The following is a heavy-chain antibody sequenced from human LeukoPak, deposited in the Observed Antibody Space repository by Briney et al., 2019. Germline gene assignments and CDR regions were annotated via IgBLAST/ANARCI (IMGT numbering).Heavy chain of an antibody. CDR3: ARDTMTDYYYYMDV. V-gene: IGHV3-21*05. CDR1: GFTFSSYE. CDR2: ISSSSSYI. Sequence: GGSLRLSCAASGFTFSSYEMNWVRQAPGKGLEWVSYISSSSSYIYYADSVKGRFTISRDNAKNSLYLRMNSLRAEDTAVYYCARDTMTDYYYYMDVWGKGTTVTISS. D-gene: IGHD4-17*01. J-gene: IGHJ6*03.